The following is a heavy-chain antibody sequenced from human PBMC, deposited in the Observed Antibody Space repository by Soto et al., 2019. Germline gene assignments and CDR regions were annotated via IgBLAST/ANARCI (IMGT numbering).Heavy chain of an antibody. V-gene: IGHV1-3*01. CDR2: INAGNGNT. J-gene: IGHJ5*02. Sequence: QVQLVQSGAEVKKPGASVKVSCKASGYTFTSYAMHWVRQAPGQRLEWMGWINAGNGNTKYSQKFQGRVTITRDTSASTAYMEVSRLRSEDTAVYYCARGGEWFGGSWFDPWGQGTLVTVSS. D-gene: IGHD3-10*01. CDR1: GYTFTSYA. CDR3: ARGGEWFGGSWFDP.